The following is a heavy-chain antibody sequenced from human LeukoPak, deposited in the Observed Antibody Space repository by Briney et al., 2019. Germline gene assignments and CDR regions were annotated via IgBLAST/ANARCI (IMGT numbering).Heavy chain of an antibody. V-gene: IGHV4-30-2*01. CDR1: GGSTSSGGYS. Sequence: PSETLSLTCAVSGGSTSSGGYSWSWIRQPPGKGLEWIGYIYHSGSTYYNPSLKSRVTISVDRSKNQFSLKLSSVTAADTAVYYCARGKLGDYAFDIWGQGTMVTVSS. J-gene: IGHJ3*02. CDR2: IYHSGST. CDR3: ARGKLGDYAFDI. D-gene: IGHD4-17*01.